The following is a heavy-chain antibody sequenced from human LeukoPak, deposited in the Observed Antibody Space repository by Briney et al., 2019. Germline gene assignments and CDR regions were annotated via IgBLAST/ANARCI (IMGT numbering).Heavy chain of an antibody. CDR1: GGSISSGDYY. J-gene: IGHJ3*02. V-gene: IGHV4-30-4*02. Sequence: SETLSLTCTVSGGSISSGDYYWSWIRQPPGKGLEWIGYIYYSGSTYYNPSLKSRVTISVDTSKNQFSLKLSSVTAADTAVYYCARPITYDVGNNAFDIWGQGTMVTVSS. CDR2: IYYSGST. D-gene: IGHD5-12*01. CDR3: ARPITYDVGNNAFDI.